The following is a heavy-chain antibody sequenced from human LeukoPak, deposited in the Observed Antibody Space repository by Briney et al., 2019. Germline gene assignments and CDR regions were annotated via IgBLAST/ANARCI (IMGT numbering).Heavy chain of an antibody. CDR2: ISGGGSTT. D-gene: IGHD2-15*01. Sequence: GGSLRLSCAASGFTFSFYVMNWVRQAPGKGLEWVSGISGGGSTTYYVDSVKGRFIISRDNSKNTLYLQMNSLRAEDTAVYYCAKDRRYCSGGSCYSGWFDPWGQGTLVTVSS. CDR3: AKDRRYCSGGSCYSGWFDP. J-gene: IGHJ5*02. V-gene: IGHV3-23*01. CDR1: GFTFSFYV.